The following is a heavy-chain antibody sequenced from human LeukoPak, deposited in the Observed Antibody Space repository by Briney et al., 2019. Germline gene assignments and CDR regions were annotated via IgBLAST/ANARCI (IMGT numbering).Heavy chain of an antibody. J-gene: IGHJ3*02. CDR3: ARIRDGYNDAYDI. CDR2: FDPEDGET. D-gene: IGHD5-24*01. Sequence: ASVKVSCKVSGYTLTELSMHWVRQAPGKGLEWMGGFDPEDGETIYAQKFQGRVTMTRDTSASTVYMELSSLRSEDTAIYYCARIRDGYNDAYDIWGQGTVVTVPS. V-gene: IGHV1-24*01. CDR1: GYTLTELS.